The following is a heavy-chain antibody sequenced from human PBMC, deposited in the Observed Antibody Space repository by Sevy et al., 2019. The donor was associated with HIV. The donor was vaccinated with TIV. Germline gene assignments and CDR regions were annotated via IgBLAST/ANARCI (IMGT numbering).Heavy chain of an antibody. V-gene: IGHV3-21*01. CDR1: GFMFSSYS. CDR2: ISSDSNYI. CDR3: AGPDATGGMDV. J-gene: IGHJ6*02. Sequence: GGSLRLSCAASGFMFSSYSMNWVRQAPGKGLEWVSSISSDSNYIYYADSVKGRFTISRDNAKNSLYLQMNSLRAEDTAAYYCAGPDATGGMDVWGQGSTVTVSS.